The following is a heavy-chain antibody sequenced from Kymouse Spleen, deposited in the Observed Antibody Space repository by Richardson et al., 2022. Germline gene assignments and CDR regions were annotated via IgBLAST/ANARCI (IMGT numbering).Heavy chain of an antibody. Sequence: QVQLVESGGGVVQPGRSLRLSCAASGFTFSSYGMHWVRQAPGKGLEWVAVIWYDGSNKYYADSVKGRFTISRDNSKNTLYLQMNSLRAEDTAVYYCARDGRYFDWPSFMDVWGQGTTVTVSS. CDR1: GFTFSSYG. CDR2: IWYDGSNK. J-gene: IGHJ6*02. CDR3: ARDGRYFDWPSFMDV. D-gene: IGHD3-9*01. V-gene: IGHV3-33*01.